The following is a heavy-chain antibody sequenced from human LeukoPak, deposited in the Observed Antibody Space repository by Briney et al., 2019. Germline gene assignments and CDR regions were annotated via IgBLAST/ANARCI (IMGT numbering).Heavy chain of an antibody. CDR3: ARDLYYYDSSGYYYRWFDP. V-gene: IGHV4-4*07. Sequence: PSETLSLTCTVSGGSISSYYWSWIRQPAGKGLEWIGRSYNSGSTNYNPPLKSRVTMSVDTSKNQFSLKLSSVTAADTAVYYCARDLYYYDSSGYYYRWFDPWGQGTLVTVSS. J-gene: IGHJ5*02. CDR1: GGSISSYY. D-gene: IGHD3-22*01. CDR2: SYNSGST.